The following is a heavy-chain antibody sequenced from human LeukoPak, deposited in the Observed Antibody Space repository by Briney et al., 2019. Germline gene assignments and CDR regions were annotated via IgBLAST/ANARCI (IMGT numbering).Heavy chain of an antibody. V-gene: IGHV4-61*01. CDR3: ARGGGYASGLAF. CDR2: ISFSGST. D-gene: IGHD5-12*01. Sequence: SQTLSLTCTVSGGSIRNDNYYWSWIRQPPGKGLEWIGYISFSGSTNYNPSLKSRVTISVDTSKNQFSLRLTSVTAADTAVYYCARGGGYASGLAFWGQGTLVTVSS. J-gene: IGHJ4*02. CDR1: GGSIRNDNYY.